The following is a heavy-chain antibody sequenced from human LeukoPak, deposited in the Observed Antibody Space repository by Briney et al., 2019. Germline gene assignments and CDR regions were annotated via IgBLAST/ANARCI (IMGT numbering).Heavy chain of an antibody. V-gene: IGHV3-64*01. D-gene: IGHD2-2*02. Sequence: GGSLRLSCAASGFTFSNYAMHWVRQPAEKGLEYVSAISGNGNSTYYANSVKGRFTISRDKSKNTLYLQMNSLRAEDTAVYFCAGYNCSSTTCYTGGFDYWGQGTLVTVSS. CDR3: AGYNCSSTTCYTGGFDY. CDR2: ISGNGNST. CDR1: GFTFSNYA. J-gene: IGHJ4*02.